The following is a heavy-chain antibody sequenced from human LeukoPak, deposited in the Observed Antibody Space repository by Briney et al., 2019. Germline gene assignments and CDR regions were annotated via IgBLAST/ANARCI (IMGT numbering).Heavy chain of an antibody. Sequence: PGGSLRLSCEASGFTFSSSAMTWARQAPGEGLEWVSTISGSGGNTYYADSVRGRFTISRDNSKNTLYLQMNRLRAEDTAIYYCAKDKYCSDGSCVDAFDIWGQGTMVTVSS. CDR2: ISGSGGNT. CDR3: AKDKYCSDGSCVDAFDI. D-gene: IGHD2-15*01. J-gene: IGHJ3*02. V-gene: IGHV3-23*01. CDR1: GFTFSSSA.